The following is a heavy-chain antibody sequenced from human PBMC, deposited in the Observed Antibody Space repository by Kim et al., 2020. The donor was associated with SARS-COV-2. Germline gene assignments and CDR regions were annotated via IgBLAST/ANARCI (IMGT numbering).Heavy chain of an antibody. CDR3: ASQTYYYDSSGYYLPDY. J-gene: IGHJ4*02. Sequence: LKSRVTISVDTSKNQFSLKLSSVTAADTAVYYCASQTYYYDSSGYYLPDYWGQGTLVTVSS. V-gene: IGHV4-39*01. D-gene: IGHD3-22*01.